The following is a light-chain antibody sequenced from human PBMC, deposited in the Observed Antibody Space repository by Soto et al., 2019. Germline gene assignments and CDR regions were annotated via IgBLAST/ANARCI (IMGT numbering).Light chain of an antibody. J-gene: IGKJ1*01. V-gene: IGKV3-15*01. CDR2: GAS. CDR3: QQYNNWPRT. Sequence: EIVMTQSPATLSVSPGERVTLSCRASQSISSNLAWFQQKPGQAPSLLISGASTRATGIPARFSGSGSGTEFTLTITGLQTEDSAVYYCQQYNNWPRTVRQGTKVEIK. CDR1: QSISSN.